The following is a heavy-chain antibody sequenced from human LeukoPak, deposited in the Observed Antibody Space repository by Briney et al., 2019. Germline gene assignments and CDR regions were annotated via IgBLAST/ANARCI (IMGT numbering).Heavy chain of an antibody. CDR3: ARLGIAAAGEVDY. V-gene: IGHV3-48*03. CDR1: GFTFSSYE. Sequence: GGSLRLSCAASGFTFSSYEMNWVRQAPGKGLEWVSYISSSGSTIYYADSVKGRFTISRDNAKNSLYLQMNSLRAEDTAVYCCARLGIAAAGEVDYWGQGTLVTVSS. D-gene: IGHD6-13*01. J-gene: IGHJ4*02. CDR2: ISSSGSTI.